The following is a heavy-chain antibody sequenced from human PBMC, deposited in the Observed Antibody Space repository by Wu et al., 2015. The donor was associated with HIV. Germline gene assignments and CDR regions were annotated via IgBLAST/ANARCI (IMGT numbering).Heavy chain of an antibody. V-gene: IGHV1-18*01. CDR3: ARRNGSLVGTVYQYYGMDV. CDR2: ISAYNGNT. Sequence: QVQLVQSGAEVKKPGASVKVSCKASGYSFTTHGISWVRQAPGQGLEWMGWISAYNGNTKYAQKVQGRVSMTTDTSTSTIYMELRSLTSDDTAIYYCARRNGSLVGTVYQYYGMDVWGQGTTVTVPS. CDR1: GYSFTTHG. D-gene: IGHD1-26*01. J-gene: IGHJ6*02.